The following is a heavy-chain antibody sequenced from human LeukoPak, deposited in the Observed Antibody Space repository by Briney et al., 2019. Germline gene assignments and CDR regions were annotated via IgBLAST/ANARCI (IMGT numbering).Heavy chain of an antibody. V-gene: IGHV3-48*04. CDR3: ARVCSGYHFGYYYYYMDV. CDR2: ISSSSSTI. Sequence: GGSLRLSCAASGFRFSIYNINWVRQAPGKGLEWVSYISSSSSTIYYADSVKGRFTISRDNAKNSLYLQMNSLRAEDTALYYCARVCSGYHFGYYYYYMDVWGKGTTVTVSS. CDR1: GFRFSIYN. J-gene: IGHJ6*03. D-gene: IGHD3-3*01.